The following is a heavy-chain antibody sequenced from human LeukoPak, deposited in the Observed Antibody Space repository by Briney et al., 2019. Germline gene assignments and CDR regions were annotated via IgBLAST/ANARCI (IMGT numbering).Heavy chain of an antibody. Sequence: GSLRLSCAASGFTFSSYAMSWVRQAPGKGLEWVSAISGSGGSTYYADSVKGRFTISRDISRNTLYLQMTSLRAEDTAVYFCATVRQGTTRDFEYWGQGTLVTVSS. D-gene: IGHD1-7*01. CDR2: ISGSGGST. CDR3: ATVRQGTTRDFEY. J-gene: IGHJ4*02. CDR1: GFTFSSYA. V-gene: IGHV3-23*01.